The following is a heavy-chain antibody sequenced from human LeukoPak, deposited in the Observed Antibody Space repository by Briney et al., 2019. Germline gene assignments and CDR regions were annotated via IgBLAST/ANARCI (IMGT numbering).Heavy chain of an antibody. D-gene: IGHD3-22*01. CDR2: IYYSGST. J-gene: IGHJ4*02. Sequence: SQTLCLTCTVSGGSISSGDYYWSWLPQPPGKGREWSGYIYYSGSTYYNPSLKSRVTTSVHTSKNQFCLKLSSVTAAERAVYYCARLGRFITSLRDYWGQGTLVTASS. V-gene: IGHV4-30-4*01. CDR1: GGSISSGDYY. CDR3: ARLGRFITSLRDY.